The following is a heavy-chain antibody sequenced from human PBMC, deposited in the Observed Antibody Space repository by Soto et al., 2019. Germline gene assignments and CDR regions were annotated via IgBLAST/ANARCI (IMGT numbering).Heavy chain of an antibody. J-gene: IGHJ4*02. CDR3: SKHHTSGGYDY. CDR2: ISDGGRT. D-gene: IGHD5-12*01. V-gene: IGHV3-53*02. CDR1: GFSVSSIY. Sequence: DEQVVETGGGLIQPGGSLRLSCAASGFSVSSIYMSWVRQAPGKGLEWVSVISDGGRTYYADSVKGRFTLSRDNSKNTLYLQMNSLRAEDTAICYCSKHHTSGGYDYRRQGTLLTVSS.